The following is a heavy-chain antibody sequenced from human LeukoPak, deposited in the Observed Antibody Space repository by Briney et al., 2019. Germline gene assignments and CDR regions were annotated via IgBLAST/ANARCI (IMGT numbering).Heavy chain of an antibody. V-gene: IGHV1-24*01. J-gene: IGHJ3*02. D-gene: IGHD3-22*01. CDR3: ATDRISWLLPTAEPSPFDI. CDR1: GYTFTGYY. CDR2: FDPEDGET. Sequence: ASVKVSCKASGYTFTGYYMHWVRQAPGKGLEWMGGFDPEDGETIYAQKFQGRVTMTEDTSTDTAYMELSSLRSEDTAVYYCATDRISWLLPTAEPSPFDIWGQGTMVTVSS.